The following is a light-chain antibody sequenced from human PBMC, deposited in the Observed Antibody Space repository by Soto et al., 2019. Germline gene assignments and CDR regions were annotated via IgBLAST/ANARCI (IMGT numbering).Light chain of an antibody. V-gene: IGLV2-14*01. Sequence: QASLTQPASLSWAPGQAIPISCPGTNRDVGGYNYVSWYQQHPGKAPKLMIYDVSNRPSGVSNRFSGSKSGNTASLTISGLQAEDEADYYRSSYTSSSTYVFGTGTKVTVL. CDR1: NRDVGGYNY. J-gene: IGLJ1*01. CDR3: SSYTSSSTYV. CDR2: DVS.